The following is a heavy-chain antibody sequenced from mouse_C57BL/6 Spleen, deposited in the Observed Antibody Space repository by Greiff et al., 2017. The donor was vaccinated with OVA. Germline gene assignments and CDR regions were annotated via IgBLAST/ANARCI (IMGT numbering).Heavy chain of an antibody. J-gene: IGHJ2*01. CDR2: IDPSDSYT. Sequence: QVQLQQSGAELVKPGASVTLSCKASGYTFTSYWMQWVKQRPGQGLEWLGEIDPSDSYTNYNQKFKGKATVTVDTTSSTAYMQRSSLTSEDSAVCYCARSTTVRRYYVGYWGQGTTLPVSS. CDR3: ARSTTVRRYYVGY. CDR1: GYTFTSYW. D-gene: IGHD1-1*01. V-gene: IGHV1-50*01.